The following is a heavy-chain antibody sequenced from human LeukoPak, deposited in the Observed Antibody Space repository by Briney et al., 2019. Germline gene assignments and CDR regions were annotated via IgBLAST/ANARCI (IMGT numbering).Heavy chain of an antibody. D-gene: IGHD3-22*01. CDR2: ISSSSSCI. CDR3: ARDGVYYDSSGLDY. J-gene: IGHJ4*02. Sequence: ETLSLTCTVSGGSISSSSYYWGWVRQAPGKGLEWVSSISSSSSCIYYADSVKGRFTISRDNAKNSLYLQMNSLRAEDTAVYYCARDGVYYDSSGLDYWGQGTLVTVSS. CDR1: GGSISSSSYY. V-gene: IGHV3-21*01.